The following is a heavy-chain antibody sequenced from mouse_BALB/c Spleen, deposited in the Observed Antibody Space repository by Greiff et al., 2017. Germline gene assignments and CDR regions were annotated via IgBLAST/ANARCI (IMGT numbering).Heavy chain of an antibody. CDR2: ISSGSSTI. D-gene: IGHD1-2*01. Sequence: EVKLMESGGGLVQPGGSRKLSCAASGFTFSSFGMHWVRQAPEKGLEWVAYISSGSSTIYYADTVKGRFTIPRDNPKNTLFLQMTSLRSEDTAMYYCARSTTAPYYYAMDYWGQGTSVTVSS. V-gene: IGHV5-17*02. CDR1: GFTFSSFG. J-gene: IGHJ4*01. CDR3: ARSTTAPYYYAMDY.